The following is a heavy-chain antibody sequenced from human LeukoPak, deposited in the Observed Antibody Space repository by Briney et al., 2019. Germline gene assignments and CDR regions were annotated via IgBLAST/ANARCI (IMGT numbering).Heavy chain of an antibody. Sequence: AGSLRLSCAASGFTFSSYEMNWVRQAPGKGLEWVSYISSSGSTIYYADSVKGRFTISRDNAKNSLYLQMNSLRAEDTAVYYCARVNLLQSRSPGGYAFDIWGQGTMVTVSS. CDR2: ISSSGSTI. CDR3: ARVNLLQSRSPGGYAFDI. V-gene: IGHV3-48*03. CDR1: GFTFSSYE. D-gene: IGHD5-24*01. J-gene: IGHJ3*02.